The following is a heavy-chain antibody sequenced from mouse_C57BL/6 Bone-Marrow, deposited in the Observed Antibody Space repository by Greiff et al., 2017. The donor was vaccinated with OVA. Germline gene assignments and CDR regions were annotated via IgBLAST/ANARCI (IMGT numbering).Heavy chain of an antibody. CDR1: GYTFTSYG. D-gene: IGHD2-1*01. CDR3: ANYGNYGAMDY. Sequence: QVQLQQSGAELARPGASVKLSCKASGYTFTSYGVSWVKQRPEQGLEWIGYIYPRDGSTKYNEKFKGKATLTADKSSSTAYMQLNSLTSEDSAVYFCANYGNYGAMDYWGQGTSVTVSS. V-gene: IGHV1-81*01. J-gene: IGHJ4*01. CDR2: IYPRDGST.